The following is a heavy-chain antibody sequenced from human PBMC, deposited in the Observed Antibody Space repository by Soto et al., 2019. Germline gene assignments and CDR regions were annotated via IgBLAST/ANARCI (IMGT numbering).Heavy chain of an antibody. CDR2: MSYSGST. D-gene: IGHD5-18*01. CDR3: ARGGYSYGTNFDY. J-gene: IGHJ4*02. V-gene: IGHV4-28*03. Sequence: QVQLQESGPGLVKPSDTLSLSCAVSGYSISSNYWWRWIRQPPGKGLEWIGYMSYSGSTYYNPSLKRRVTMSLDTSKNQFSLKLSSVTAVDTAVYYCARGGYSYGTNFDYWGQGTLVTVSS. CDR1: GYSISSNYW.